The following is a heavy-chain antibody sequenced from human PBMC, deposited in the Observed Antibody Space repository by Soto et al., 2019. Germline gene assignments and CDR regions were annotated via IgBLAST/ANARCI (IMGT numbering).Heavy chain of an antibody. CDR1: GGTFSSYA. V-gene: IGHV1-69*06. D-gene: IGHD3-3*01. J-gene: IGHJ5*02. CDR3: AREGYDFWSGYSNWFDP. Sequence: QVQLVQSGAEVKKPGSSVKVSCKASGGTFSSYAISWVRQAPGQGLEWMGGIIPIFGTANYAQKFQGRVTITADKCTSTAYMELSSLRSEDTAVYYCAREGYDFWSGYSNWFDPWGQGTLVTVSS. CDR2: IIPIFGTA.